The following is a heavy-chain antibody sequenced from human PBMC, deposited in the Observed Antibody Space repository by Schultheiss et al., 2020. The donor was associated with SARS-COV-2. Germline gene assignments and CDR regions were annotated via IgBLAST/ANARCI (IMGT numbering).Heavy chain of an antibody. CDR2: IYYSGST. V-gene: IGHV4-39*01. D-gene: IGHD5-12*01. J-gene: IGHJ3*02. CDR1: GGYIRSGGYY. CDR3: ARQVAPILLSSDLFAFDI. Sequence: SQTLSLTCTVSGGYIRSGGYYWGWIRQPPGKGLEWIGSIYYSGSTYYNPSLKSRVTISVDTSKNQFSLKLSSVTAADTAVYYCARQVAPILLSSDLFAFDIWGQGTMVTVSS.